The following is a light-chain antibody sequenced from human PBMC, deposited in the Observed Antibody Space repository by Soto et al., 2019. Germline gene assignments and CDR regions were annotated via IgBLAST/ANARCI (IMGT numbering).Light chain of an antibody. CDR2: AAS. J-gene: IGKJ5*01. Sequence: DNQMTQSPSTLSASIGDRVTITCRASQNIGSFLNWYQQKPGEAPKVLIFAASSLRSGVPSRFSGSGYGTDFTLTINNLHPEDSATYYCQQTHAVPLTFGQGTRLEIK. V-gene: IGKV1-39*01. CDR1: QNIGSF. CDR3: QQTHAVPLT.